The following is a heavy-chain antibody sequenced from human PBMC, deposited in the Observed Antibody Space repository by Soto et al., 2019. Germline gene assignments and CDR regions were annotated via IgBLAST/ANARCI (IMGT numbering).Heavy chain of an antibody. CDR1: GGSISSSSYY. J-gene: IGHJ4*02. CDR2: IYYSGST. Sequence: QLQLQESGPGLVKPSETLSLTCTVSGGSISSSSYYWGWIRQPPGKGLEWIGSIYYSGSTYYNPSLKSRVTISVDTSKNQFSLKLSSVTAADTAVYYCARHSSSSLGYFDYWGQGTLVTVSS. V-gene: IGHV4-39*01. CDR3: ARHSSSSLGYFDY. D-gene: IGHD6-6*01.